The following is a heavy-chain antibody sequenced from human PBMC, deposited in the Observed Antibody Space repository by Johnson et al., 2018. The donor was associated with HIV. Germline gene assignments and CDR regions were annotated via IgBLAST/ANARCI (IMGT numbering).Heavy chain of an antibody. J-gene: IGHJ3*02. V-gene: IGHV3-64*01. Sequence: MQLVESGGGLVQPGGSLRLSCAASGFTFSSYVMHWVRQAPGKGLQYVSVISSDGGSTYYANSVKGRFTISRDNSKNTLYLQMGSLRGEDMAVYYCAKDLQDYYDSSGHDAFDIWGQGTMVTVSS. CDR1: GFTFSSYV. CDR2: ISSDGGST. D-gene: IGHD3-22*01. CDR3: AKDLQDYYDSSGHDAFDI.